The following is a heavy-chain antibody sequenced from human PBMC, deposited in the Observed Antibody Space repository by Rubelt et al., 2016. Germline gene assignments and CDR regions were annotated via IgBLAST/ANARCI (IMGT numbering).Heavy chain of an antibody. CDR3: ARDPGYCSGGSCSSD. J-gene: IGHJ1*01. V-gene: IGHV3-48*02. CDR1: GFTFSSYG. CDR2: ISGSSVNK. Sequence: VQLVESGGGVVQPGGSLRLSCAASGFTFSSYGMHWVRQAPGKGLEWVSYISGSSVNKYYADSVKGRFTISRDNAKNSLYLQMNSLGDEETAVYYCARDPGYCSGGSCSSDWGQGTLVTVSS. D-gene: IGHD2-15*01.